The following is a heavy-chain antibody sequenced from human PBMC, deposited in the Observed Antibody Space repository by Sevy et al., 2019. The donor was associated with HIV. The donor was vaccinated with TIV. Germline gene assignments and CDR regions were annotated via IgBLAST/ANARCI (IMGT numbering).Heavy chain of an antibody. D-gene: IGHD6-19*01. V-gene: IGHV1-18*04. CDR1: GYTFTSYG. J-gene: IGHJ5*02. CDR2: ISAYNGNT. Sequence: ASVKVSCEASGYTFTSYGISWVRQAPGQGLEWMGWISAYNGNTNYAQKLQGRVTMTTDTSTSTAYMELRSLRSDDTAVYYCAREKGIAVGFNWFDPWGQGTLVTVSS. CDR3: AREKGIAVGFNWFDP.